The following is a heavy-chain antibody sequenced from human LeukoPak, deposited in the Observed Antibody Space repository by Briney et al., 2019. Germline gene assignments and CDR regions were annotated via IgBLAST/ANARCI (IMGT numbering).Heavy chain of an antibody. V-gene: IGHV5-51*01. CDR1: GYIYRNYW. CDR2: IYPGDSDT. Sequence: GESLKISCKGSGYIYRNYWIAWVRQMPGKGLEYMGMIYPGDSDTRYSPSFQGQVTISADKSISTAYLQWSSLKFSDTAVYYCARRDGGGTSAYWGQGTLVTVSS. D-gene: IGHD1-26*01. CDR3: ARRDGGGTSAY. J-gene: IGHJ4*02.